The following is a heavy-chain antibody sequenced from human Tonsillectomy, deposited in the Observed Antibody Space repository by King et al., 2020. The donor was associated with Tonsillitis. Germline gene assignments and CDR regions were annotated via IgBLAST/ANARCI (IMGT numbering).Heavy chain of an antibody. CDR1: GYSFPIYW. J-gene: IGHJ3*02. D-gene: IGHD3-10*01. V-gene: IGHV5-51*01. CDR2: IYPGDSDT. CDR3: ARDLYGSDDACDI. Sequence: QLVQSGAEVKKPGESLKIYCKGSGYSFPIYWIGWVRQMPGKGLEWMGIIYPGDSDTRYSPSFQGQVTISADKSISTAYLQWSSLRASDTAMYYCARDLYGSDDACDIWGQGTMVTGSS.